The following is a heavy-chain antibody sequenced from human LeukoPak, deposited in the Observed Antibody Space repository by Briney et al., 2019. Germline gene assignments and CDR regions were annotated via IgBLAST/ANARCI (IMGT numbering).Heavy chain of an antibody. CDR1: GDSVSSNSAV. CDR3: ARGWEYSSGWYYFDY. J-gene: IGHJ4*02. V-gene: IGHV6-1*01. CDR2: TYYMSKWHN. D-gene: IGHD6-19*01. Sequence: SQTLSLTCAISGDSVSSNSAVWNWIRQSPSRGLEWLGRTYYMSKWHNDYAVSVKSRITINPDTSKNQLSLQLNSVTPEDTAVYYCARGWEYSSGWYYFDYWGQGTLVTVSS.